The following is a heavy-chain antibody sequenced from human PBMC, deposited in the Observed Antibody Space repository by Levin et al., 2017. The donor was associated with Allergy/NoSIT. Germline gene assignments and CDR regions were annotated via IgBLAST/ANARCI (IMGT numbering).Heavy chain of an antibody. CDR2: INHSGST. V-gene: IGHV4-34*01. Sequence: GSLRLSCAVYGGSFSGYYWSWIRQPPGKGLEWIGEINHSGSTNYNPSLKSRVTISVDTSKNQFSLKLSSVTAADTAVYYCARGRGYSYGYGGWRNNWFDPWGQGTLVTVSS. D-gene: IGHD5-18*01. J-gene: IGHJ5*02. CDR3: ARGRGYSYGYGGWRNNWFDP. CDR1: GGSFSGYY.